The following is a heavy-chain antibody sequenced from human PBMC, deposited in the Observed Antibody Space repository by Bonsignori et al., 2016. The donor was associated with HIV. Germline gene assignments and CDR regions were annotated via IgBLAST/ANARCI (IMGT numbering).Heavy chain of an antibody. J-gene: IGHJ3*02. CDR2: ISSSGSTI. D-gene: IGHD1-14*01. V-gene: IGHV3-48*03. Sequence: WIRQPPGKGLEWVSYISSSGSTIYYADSVKGRFTISRDNAKNSLYLQMNSLRAEDTAVYYCAREHNNARVDAFDIWGQGTMVTVSS. CDR3: AREHNNARVDAFDI.